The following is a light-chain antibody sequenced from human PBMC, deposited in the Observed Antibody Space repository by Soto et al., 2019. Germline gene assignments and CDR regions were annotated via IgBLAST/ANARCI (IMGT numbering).Light chain of an antibody. CDR2: GAS. CDR1: LSVSSCY. Sequence: EIVLTQSPAPLSLSPGEGGKFSCRASLSVSSCYLAWYQQKPGQAPRLLIYGASTRATDIPARFSGSGSGTDFTLTISILEPEDLAVYYCQQYGSSPPGLTFGGGTKVDIK. J-gene: IGKJ4*01. CDR3: QQYGSSPPGLT. V-gene: IGKV3-20*01.